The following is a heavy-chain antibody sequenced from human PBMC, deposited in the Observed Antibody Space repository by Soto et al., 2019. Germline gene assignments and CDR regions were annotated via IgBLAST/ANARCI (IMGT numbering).Heavy chain of an antibody. CDR1: GGTFSSYA. V-gene: IGHV1-69*06. Sequence: SVKVSCKASGGTFSSYAISWVRQAPGQGLEWMGGIIPIFGTANYAQKFQGRVTITADKSTSTAYMELSSLRSEDTAVYYCARDPDDYDFWSGYPRPPYYYYGMDVWDQGTTVTVSS. CDR2: IIPIFGTA. CDR3: ARDPDDYDFWSGYPRPPYYYYGMDV. J-gene: IGHJ6*02. D-gene: IGHD3-3*01.